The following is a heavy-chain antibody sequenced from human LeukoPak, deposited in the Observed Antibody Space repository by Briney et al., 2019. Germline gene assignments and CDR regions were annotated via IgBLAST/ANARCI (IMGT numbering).Heavy chain of an antibody. CDR2: ISSSSSYI. CDR1: GFTFSSYS. V-gene: IGHV3-21*01. D-gene: IGHD3-3*01. CDR3: ATNRFLEWLLAYFDY. Sequence: PGGSLRLSCAASGFTFSSYSMNWVRQAPGKGLEWVSSISSSSSYIYYADSVKGRFTISRDNAKNSLYLQMNSLRAEDTAVYYCATNRFLEWLLAYFDYWGQGTLVTVSS. J-gene: IGHJ4*02.